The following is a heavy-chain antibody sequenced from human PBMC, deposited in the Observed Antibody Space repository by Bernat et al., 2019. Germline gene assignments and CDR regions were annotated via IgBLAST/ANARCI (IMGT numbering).Heavy chain of an antibody. V-gene: IGHV3-23*01. J-gene: IGHJ4*02. Sequence: EVQLLESGGGLVQPGGSLRLSCAASGFTFRSYAMTWVRQAPGKGLEWVSSITDSGGSTFYADSVKGRFTISRDNSKHTLFLQVNSLRAEDTAVYYCASREKFSFNYWGQGTLVTVSS. CDR3: ASREKFSFNY. CDR2: ITDSGGST. CDR1: GFTFRSYA.